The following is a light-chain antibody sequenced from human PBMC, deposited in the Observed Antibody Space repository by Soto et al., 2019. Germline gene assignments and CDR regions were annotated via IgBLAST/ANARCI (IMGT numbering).Light chain of an antibody. CDR3: QQYVNSPVT. Sequence: EIVLTQSPDTLYLSPGEGATLSCRASQRVNSSYLAWYQQKPGQAPRLLISGATDRATGVPARVSGSGSGTAFTLTIRRLEPEDFAVYYCQQYVNSPVTFGQGTKLQIK. V-gene: IGKV3-20*01. CDR2: GAT. CDR1: QRVNSSY. J-gene: IGKJ2*01.